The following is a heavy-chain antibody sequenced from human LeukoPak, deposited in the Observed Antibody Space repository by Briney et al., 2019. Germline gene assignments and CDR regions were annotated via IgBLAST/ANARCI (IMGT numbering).Heavy chain of an antibody. CDR2: IYTSGST. V-gene: IGHV4-4*07. CDR3: AMDCSGGTCYLGVFDY. J-gene: IGHJ4*02. Sequence: SETLSLTCTLSSGSLSSSYWSWLRQPAGKGVEWSGRIYTSGSTNYNPSLNSRLTMSVDTSKNQFSLKLSYVTAADAAVYYCAMDCSGGTCYLGVFDYWGQGILVTVSS. D-gene: IGHD2-15*01. CDR1: SGSLSSSY.